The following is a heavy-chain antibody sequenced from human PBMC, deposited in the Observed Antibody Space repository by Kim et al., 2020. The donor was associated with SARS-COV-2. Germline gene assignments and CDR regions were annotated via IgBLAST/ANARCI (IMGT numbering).Heavy chain of an antibody. Sequence: ASVKVSCKASGYTFTSYGISWVRQAPGQGLEWMGWISAYNGNTNYAQKLQGRVTMTTDTSTSTAYMELRSLRSDDTAVYYCARDWNDILTGARGRIDYWGQGTLVTVSS. D-gene: IGHD3-9*01. V-gene: IGHV1-18*01. CDR3: ARDWNDILTGARGRIDY. CDR2: ISAYNGNT. CDR1: GYTFTSYG. J-gene: IGHJ4*02.